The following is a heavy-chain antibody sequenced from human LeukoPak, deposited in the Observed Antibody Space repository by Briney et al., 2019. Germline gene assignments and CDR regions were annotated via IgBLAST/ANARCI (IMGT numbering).Heavy chain of an antibody. V-gene: IGHV3-48*03. CDR2: ISSSGSTI. Sequence: GGSLRLSCAASGFTFSSYEMNWVRQAPGKGLEWVSYISSSGSTIYYADSVKGRLTLSRDNAKNSLYLQMNSLRAEDTAVYYCAREIATEADYWGQGTLVTVSS. D-gene: IGHD5-24*01. J-gene: IGHJ4*02. CDR1: GFTFSSYE. CDR3: AREIATEADY.